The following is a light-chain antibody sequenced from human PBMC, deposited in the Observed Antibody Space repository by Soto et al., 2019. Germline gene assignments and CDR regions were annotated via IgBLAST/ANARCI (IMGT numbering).Light chain of an antibody. J-gene: IGLJ7*01. Sequence: QSALTQPASVSGSPGQSITISCTGTSSDVGSYNLVSWYQQHPGKAPKLMIYEVSKRPSGVSNRFSGSKSGNTASLTISGLHAEDEADYYCCSYAGSSTPPAVFGGGTQLTVL. CDR2: EVS. CDR1: SSDVGSYNL. CDR3: CSYAGSSTPPAV. V-gene: IGLV2-23*02.